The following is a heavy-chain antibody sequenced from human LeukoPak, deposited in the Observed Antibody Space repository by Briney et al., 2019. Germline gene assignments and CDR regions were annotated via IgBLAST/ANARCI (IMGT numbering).Heavy chain of an antibody. Sequence: PGGSLRLSCAASGFTFSSHSINWVRQAPGKGLEWIATMTVTNKIYYADSVKGRFTISRDSAENSVYLQMNSLRDEDTAVYSCARAQTLFWEFDGFDIWGRGTKVTVSS. CDR1: GFTFSSHS. V-gene: IGHV3-69-1*01. J-gene: IGHJ3*02. D-gene: IGHD3-3*01. CDR2: MTVTNKI. CDR3: ARAQTLFWEFDGFDI.